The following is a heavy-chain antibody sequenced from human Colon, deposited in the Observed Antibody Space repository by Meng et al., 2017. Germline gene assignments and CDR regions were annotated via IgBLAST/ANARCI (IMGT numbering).Heavy chain of an antibody. CDR2: IKHDGSEE. Sequence: GESPKISCAASGFSFSSNFMSWVRQAPGKGLEWVASIKHDGSEEGYVDSVKGRFTISRDNTKNSLYLQMNSLRAEDTAVYYCAKNRVGHDFWGQGMLVTVSS. CDR1: GFSFSSNF. D-gene: IGHD1-26*01. CDR3: AKNRVGHDF. J-gene: IGHJ4*02. V-gene: IGHV3-7*01.